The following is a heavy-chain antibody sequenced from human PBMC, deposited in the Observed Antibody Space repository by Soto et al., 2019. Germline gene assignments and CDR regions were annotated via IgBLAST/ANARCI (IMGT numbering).Heavy chain of an antibody. V-gene: IGHV3-73*01. CDR2: IRSKVNSYAT. CDR3: TRHEAYCGGDCPKFDWFDP. CDR1: GFTFSGSA. J-gene: IGHJ5*02. Sequence: GGSLRLSCAVSGFTFSGSAVHWVRQASGKGLEWVGRIRSKVNSYATTYAASVKGRFIIARDDAKNTTYQQMNSLKSDDTAVYYCTRHEAYCGGDCPKFDWFDPWGQGSLVTVSS. D-gene: IGHD2-21*02.